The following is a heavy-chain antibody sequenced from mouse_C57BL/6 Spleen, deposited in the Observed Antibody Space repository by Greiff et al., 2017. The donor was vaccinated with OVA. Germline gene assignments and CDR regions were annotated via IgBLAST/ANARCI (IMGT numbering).Heavy chain of an antibody. D-gene: IGHD2-4*01. Sequence: QVTLKESGPGILQSSQTLSLTCSFSGFSLSTSGMGVSWIRQPSGKGLAWLAHIYWDDDKRYNPSLKSRLTISKDTSRNQVFLKITSVDTADTATYYCARRAEGDDYDEGYFDVWGTGTTVTVSS. V-gene: IGHV8-12*01. CDR2: IYWDDDK. CDR1: GFSLSTSGMG. J-gene: IGHJ1*03. CDR3: ARRAEGDDYDEGYFDV.